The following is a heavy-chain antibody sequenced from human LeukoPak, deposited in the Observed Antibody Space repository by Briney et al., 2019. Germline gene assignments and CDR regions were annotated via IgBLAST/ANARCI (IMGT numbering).Heavy chain of an antibody. Sequence: GGSLRLSCAASGFTFSSYAMSWVRQAPGKGLEWVSAISGSGGSTYSADSVKGRFTISRDNARTTLYLQMNSLRAEDTAVYYCVSGYYYGSGSPDYWGQGTLVTVSS. D-gene: IGHD3-10*01. CDR1: GFTFSSYA. V-gene: IGHV3-23*01. CDR3: VSGYYYGSGSPDY. CDR2: ISGSGGST. J-gene: IGHJ4*02.